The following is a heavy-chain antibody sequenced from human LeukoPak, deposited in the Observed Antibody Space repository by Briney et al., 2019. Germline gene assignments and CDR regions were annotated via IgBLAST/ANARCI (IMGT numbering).Heavy chain of an antibody. CDR2: ISDSGGST. V-gene: IGHV3-23*01. J-gene: IGHJ4*02. D-gene: IGHD3-10*01. CDR1: GFIFKNYA. CDR3: ARDHRGVRDYFDY. Sequence: PGGSLRLSCAASGFIFKNYAMSWVRQAPGKGLEWVSGISDSGGSTYYADSVKGRFTISRDNSKNTLYLQMNSLRAEDTAVYYCARDHRGVRDYFDYWGQGTLVTVSS.